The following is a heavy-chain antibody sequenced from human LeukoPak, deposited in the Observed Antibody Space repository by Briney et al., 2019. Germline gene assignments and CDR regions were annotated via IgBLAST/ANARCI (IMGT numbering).Heavy chain of an antibody. CDR1: GFTFSSYS. CDR2: ISSSSSYI. CDR3: ARGGDIVVVPAAH. Sequence: PGGSLRLSCAASGFTFSSYSTNWVRQAPGKGLEWVSSISSSSSYIYYADSVKGRFTISRDNAKNSLYLQMNSLRAEDTAVYYCARGGDIVVVPAAHWGQGTLVTVSS. J-gene: IGHJ4*02. D-gene: IGHD2-2*01. V-gene: IGHV3-21*01.